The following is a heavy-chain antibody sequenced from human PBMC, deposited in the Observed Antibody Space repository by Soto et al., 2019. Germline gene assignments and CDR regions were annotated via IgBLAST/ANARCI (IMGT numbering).Heavy chain of an antibody. V-gene: IGHV1-69*13. Sequence: SVKVSCKASGGTFSSYAISWVRQAPGQGLEWMGGIIPIFGTANYAQKFQGRVTITADESTSTAYMELSSLRSEDTAGYYCAMRRFLERGYYYYYGMDVWGPGTTGTVS. CDR3: AMRRFLERGYYYYYGMDV. D-gene: IGHD3-3*01. J-gene: IGHJ6*02. CDR2: IIPIFGTA. CDR1: GGTFSSYA.